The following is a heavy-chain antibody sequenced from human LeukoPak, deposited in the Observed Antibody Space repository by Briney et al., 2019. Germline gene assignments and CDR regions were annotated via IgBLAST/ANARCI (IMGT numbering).Heavy chain of an antibody. Sequence: GGSLTLSCTASGFTFDLHDTYWVRHVPGKVLEWVCLISKDGGNKHYADSVKGRFSISRDNNRTSLSLQMYSLRSEDTALYLCAQRSGAPNTIDYWGQGALVTVSS. V-gene: IGHV3-43*02. CDR3: AQRSGAPNTIDY. CDR1: GFTFDLHD. CDR2: ISKDGGNK. J-gene: IGHJ4*02. D-gene: IGHD5-24*01.